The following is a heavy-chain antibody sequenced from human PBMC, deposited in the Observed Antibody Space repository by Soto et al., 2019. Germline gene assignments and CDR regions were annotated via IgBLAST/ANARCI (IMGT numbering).Heavy chain of an antibody. CDR1: GYTFTSYG. CDR3: ARGLEGGDY. V-gene: IGHV1-18*01. CDR2: ISSNDGST. J-gene: IGHJ4*01. Sequence: ASVKVSCKASGYTFTSYGISWVRQAPGQGLEWMGRISSNDGSTNYAQEFQGRVSLARDTFTNTVYMELSSLRSLDTAMCYCARGLEGGDYWGQGTLVTVSS.